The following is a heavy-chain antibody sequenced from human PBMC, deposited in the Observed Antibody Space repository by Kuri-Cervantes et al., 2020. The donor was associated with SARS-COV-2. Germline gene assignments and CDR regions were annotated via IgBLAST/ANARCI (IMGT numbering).Heavy chain of an antibody. CDR2: ISWNSGSI. J-gene: IGHJ5*02. V-gene: IGHV3-9*01. Sequence: GGSLRLSCAASGFTFSSYAMHWVRQAPGKGLEWVSGISWNSGSIGYADSVKGRFTISRDNAKNSLYLQMNSLRAEDTALYYCASLRGPWGQGTLVTVSS. D-gene: IGHD5-12*01. CDR1: GFTFSSYA. CDR3: ASLRGP.